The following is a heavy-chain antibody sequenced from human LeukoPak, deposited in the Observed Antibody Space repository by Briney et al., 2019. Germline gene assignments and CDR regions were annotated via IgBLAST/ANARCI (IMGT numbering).Heavy chain of an antibody. CDR3: ARGGSCSSTSCYTGIIDY. CDR1: GVSISSYY. CDR2: IYYSGST. D-gene: IGHD2-2*02. Sequence: SETLSLTCTVSGVSISSYYWSWIRQPPGKGLEWIGYIYYSGSTNYNPSLKSRVTISVDTSKNQFSLKLSSVTAADTAVYYCARGGSCSSTSCYTGIIDYWGQGTLVTVSS. V-gene: IGHV4-59*01. J-gene: IGHJ4*02.